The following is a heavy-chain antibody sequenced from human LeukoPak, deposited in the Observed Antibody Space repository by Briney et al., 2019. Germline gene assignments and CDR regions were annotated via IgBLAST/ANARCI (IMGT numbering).Heavy chain of an antibody. D-gene: IGHD6-19*01. V-gene: IGHV3-23*01. CDR2: ISGSGGST. Sequence: GGSLRLSCAASGFTFSNAWMSWVRQAPGKGLEWVSAISGSGGSTYYADSVKGRFTISRDNSKNTLYLQMSSLRAEDTAVYYCAKDTYSSGWYDDWGQGTLVTVSS. CDR1: GFTFSNAW. J-gene: IGHJ5*02. CDR3: AKDTYSSGWYDD.